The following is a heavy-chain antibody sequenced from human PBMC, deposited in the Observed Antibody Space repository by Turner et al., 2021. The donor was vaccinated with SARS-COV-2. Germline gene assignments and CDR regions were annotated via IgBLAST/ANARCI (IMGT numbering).Heavy chain of an antibody. CDR1: GFALSSSW. J-gene: IGHJ4*02. D-gene: IGHD2-2*01. CDR2: IDDAGSEE. V-gene: IGHV3-7*01. CDR3: ARSSFRMYFAH. Sequence: EVQLVESGGGLVQPGGSRRPSCAASGFALSSSWMNWVRQAPGKGLEWVATIDDAGSEEYYGGSVKGRFIISRDNAKNSMYLQMNSLRAEDTAVYYCARSSFRMYFAHWGQGTLVTVSS.